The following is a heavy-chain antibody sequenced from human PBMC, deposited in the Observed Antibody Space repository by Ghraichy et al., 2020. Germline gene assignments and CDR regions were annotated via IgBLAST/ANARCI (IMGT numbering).Heavy chain of an antibody. D-gene: IGHD4-17*01. CDR1: GGSISNYY. CDR2: INDRGNI. J-gene: IGHJ4*02. CDR3: ARRGHYARSFLDY. V-gene: IGHV4-59*08. Sequence: ESLNISCTVSGGSISNYYWNWIRQPPGKGLEWIGNINDRGNIKYNPSLKSRVTISVDTSKNQFSLKLSYVTAADTAVYYCARRGHYARSFLDYWGQGLLVPVSP.